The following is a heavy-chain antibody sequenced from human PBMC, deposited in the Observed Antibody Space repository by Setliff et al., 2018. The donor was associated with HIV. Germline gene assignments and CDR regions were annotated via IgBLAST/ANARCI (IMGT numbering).Heavy chain of an antibody. Sequence: LSLTCTVSGGSISSGSYYWSWIRQPAGKGLEWIGRIYTSGSTNYNPSLKSRLTISLDTSKNKFSLKLSSVTAADTAVYYCARDYYDYVWGSYRLFDYWGQGTLVTVSS. V-gene: IGHV4-61*02. CDR2: IYTSGST. CDR1: GGSISSGSYY. CDR3: ARDYYDYVWGSYRLFDY. J-gene: IGHJ4*02. D-gene: IGHD3-16*02.